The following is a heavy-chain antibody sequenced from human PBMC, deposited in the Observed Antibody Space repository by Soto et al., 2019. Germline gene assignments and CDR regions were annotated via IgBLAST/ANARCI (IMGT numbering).Heavy chain of an antibody. J-gene: IGHJ6*02. CDR3: AREYYYTMDV. CDR2: IDSSTKYT. V-gene: IGHV3-11*05. CDR1: GFTFSSYA. Sequence: PGGSLRLSCAASGFTFSSYAMTWFRQAPGKGLEWLSYIDSSTKYTNYADSAKGRFTISRDNAKNSLYLQMNSLRADDTAVYYCAREYYYTMDVWGQGTMVTVSS.